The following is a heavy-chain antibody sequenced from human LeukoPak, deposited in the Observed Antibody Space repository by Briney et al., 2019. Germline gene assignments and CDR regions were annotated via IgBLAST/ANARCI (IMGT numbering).Heavy chain of an antibody. CDR2: IYYSGRT. J-gene: IGHJ4*02. CDR1: GGSISGYY. D-gene: IGHD6-6*01. Sequence: SETLSLTCTLSGGSISGYYWSWVRQPPGKGLEWIGYIYYSGRTNYNPSLKSRGTISVDTSKNQFSLKLSSATAADTAVYYCARVDPDSSSTLEVFDYWGQGTLVTVSS. CDR3: ARVDPDSSSTLEVFDY. V-gene: IGHV4-59*01.